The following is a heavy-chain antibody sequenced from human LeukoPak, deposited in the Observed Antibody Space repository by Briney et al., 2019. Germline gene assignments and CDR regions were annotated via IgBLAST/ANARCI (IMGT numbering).Heavy chain of an antibody. CDR2: ISSSGSTI. J-gene: IGHJ4*02. D-gene: IGHD5-18*01. V-gene: IGHV3-11*04. CDR1: GFTFSDYY. Sequence: GESLRLSCAASGFTFSDYYMSWIRQAPGKGLEWVSYISSSGSTIYYADSVKGRFTISRDNAKNSLYLQMNSLRAEDTAVYYCARVRGYSYGYQIIVVVMSPADYCGQGTLVTVSS. CDR3: ARVRGYSYGYQIIVVVMSPADY.